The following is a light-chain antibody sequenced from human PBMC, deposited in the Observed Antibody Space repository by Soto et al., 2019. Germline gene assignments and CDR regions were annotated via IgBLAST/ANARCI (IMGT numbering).Light chain of an antibody. V-gene: IGKV3-11*01. CDR2: DAY. CDR1: QSVRTY. CDR3: QQRNSWTPIT. J-gene: IGKJ5*01. Sequence: EIVLTQSPVTLSLSPGERATLSCRASQSVRTYLAWYQVKPGQAPRLLIYDAYSRASGVPARFSGSGSGTDFTLTIRSLEPEDLALYDGQQRNSWTPITFCQWPRLE.